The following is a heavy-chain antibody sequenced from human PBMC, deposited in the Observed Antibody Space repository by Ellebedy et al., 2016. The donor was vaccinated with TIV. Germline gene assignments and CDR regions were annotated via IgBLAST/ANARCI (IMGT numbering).Heavy chain of an antibody. V-gene: IGHV3-23*01. CDR3: VKGRSGLQDYGIDV. D-gene: IGHD3-10*01. CDR2: ISPNGGDT. CDR1: GFIFTACS. Sequence: GESLKISXAASGFIFTACSMAWVRQAPGKGLEWVSSISPNGGDTYYADSVKGRFTISRDNSKNTLYLQMNSLRAEDTALYYCVKGRSGLQDYGIDVWGQGATVTVSS. J-gene: IGHJ6*02.